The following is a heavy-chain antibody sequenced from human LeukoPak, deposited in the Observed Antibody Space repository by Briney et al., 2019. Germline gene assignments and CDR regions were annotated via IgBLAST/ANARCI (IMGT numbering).Heavy chain of an antibody. CDR2: LSGSGDST. CDR3: AKDANSGSYFFYFDY. CDR1: GFTFSTYG. V-gene: IGHV3-23*01. Sequence: PGGSLRLSCAASGFTFSTYGMSWVRQAPGKGLEWVSALSGSGDSTYYADSVKGRFTISRDNSKNTVYLQMNSLRAEDTATYYCAKDANSGSYFFYFDYWGQGTLVTVSS. J-gene: IGHJ4*02. D-gene: IGHD1-26*01.